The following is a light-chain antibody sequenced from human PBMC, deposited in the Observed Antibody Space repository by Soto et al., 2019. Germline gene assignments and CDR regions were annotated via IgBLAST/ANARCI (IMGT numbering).Light chain of an antibody. CDR2: GNT. Sequence: QSVLTQPPSVSGAPGQRVTISCTGTSSNIGAGYDIHWYQHLPGTAPKLLIYGNTNRPSGVPDRFSGSKSGTSASLAITGLQAEDDADYYCQSYDSSLSGYVFGPGTKVTVL. CDR3: QSYDSSLSGYV. V-gene: IGLV1-40*01. CDR1: SSNIGAGYD. J-gene: IGLJ1*01.